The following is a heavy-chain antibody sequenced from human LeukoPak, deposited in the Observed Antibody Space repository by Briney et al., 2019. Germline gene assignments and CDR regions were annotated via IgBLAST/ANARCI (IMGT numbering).Heavy chain of an antibody. CDR2: IYYSGST. D-gene: IGHD1-1*01. J-gene: IGHJ3*02. V-gene: IGHV4-34*01. Sequence: PSETLSLTCAVYGGSFSGYYWSWIRQPPGKGLEWIGSIYYSGSTYYNPSLKSRVTISVDTSKNQFSLKLSSVTAADTAVYYCARDRAGTGNAFDIWGQGTMVTVSS. CDR1: GGSFSGYY. CDR3: ARDRAGTGNAFDI.